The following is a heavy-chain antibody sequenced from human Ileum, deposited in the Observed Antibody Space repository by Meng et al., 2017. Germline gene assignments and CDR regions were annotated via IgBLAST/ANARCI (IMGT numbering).Heavy chain of an antibody. CDR2: INSDGSSI. D-gene: IGHD6-19*01. V-gene: IGHV3-74*02. CDR1: GFNFSNYW. J-gene: IGHJ4*02. Sequence: EGQLVESGGGLVQPGGSLRLSCAASGFNFSNYWMHWVRQAPGKGLVWVSRINSDGSSISYADAVKGRFTISRDNAKNTLYLQMNNLRDDDTAVYYCARYNSGWHVCDSWGQGILVTVFS. CDR3: ARYNSGWHVCDS.